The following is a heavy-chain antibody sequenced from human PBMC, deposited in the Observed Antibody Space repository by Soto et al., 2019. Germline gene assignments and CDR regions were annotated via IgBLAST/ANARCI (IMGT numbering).Heavy chain of an antibody. D-gene: IGHD2-2*01. CDR1: GGSISSGGYY. CDR3: ARDRGYCSSTSCPDAFDI. CDR2: IYYSGST. Sequence: QVQLQESGPGLVKPSQTLSLTCTVSGGSISSGGYYWSWSRQHPGQGLDWIGYIYYSGSTYYNPSLKSRVTISVDPSKNQCSLKLSSVTAADTAVYYCARDRGYCSSTSCPDAFDIWGQGTMVTVSS. V-gene: IGHV4-31*03. J-gene: IGHJ3*02.